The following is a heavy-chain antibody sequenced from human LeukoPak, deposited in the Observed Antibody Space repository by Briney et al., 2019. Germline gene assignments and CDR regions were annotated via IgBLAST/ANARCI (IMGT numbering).Heavy chain of an antibody. Sequence: SETLSLTCTVSGGSISSYYWSWIRQPPGKGLEWIGYIYYSGSTNYNPSLKSRVTISVDTSKNQFSLKLSSVTAADTAVYYCARVFGLRFDYWGQGTLVTGSS. CDR1: GGSISSYY. V-gene: IGHV4-59*01. CDR3: ARVFGLRFDY. D-gene: IGHD3-10*01. J-gene: IGHJ4*02. CDR2: IYYSGST.